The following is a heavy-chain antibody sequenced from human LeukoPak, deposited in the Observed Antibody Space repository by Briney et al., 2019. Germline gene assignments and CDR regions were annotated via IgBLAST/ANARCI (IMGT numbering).Heavy chain of an antibody. CDR3: ARDPNSSSSNFDY. CDR1: GFTFSSYS. D-gene: IGHD6-6*01. CDR2: ISSRSSTI. V-gene: IGHV3-48*01. J-gene: IGHJ4*02. Sequence: GGSLRLSCAASGFTFSSYSMNWVRQAPGKGLEWVAYISSRSSTIYYADSVKGRFTISRDNAKNSLYLQMNSLRAEDTAVYYCARDPNSSSSNFDYWGQGTLVTVSS.